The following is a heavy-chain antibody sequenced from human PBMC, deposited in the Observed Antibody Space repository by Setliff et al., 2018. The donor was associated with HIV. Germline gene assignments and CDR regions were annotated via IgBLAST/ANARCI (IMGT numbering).Heavy chain of an antibody. V-gene: IGHV3-74*01. J-gene: IGHJ6*02. CDR2: INTDGSST. Sequence: PGGSLRLSCAASGFTFSNSWMHWVRQAPGKGLVWVSRINTDGSSTGYADSVKGRFTISRDNAKNSLYLQMNSLRAEDTALYYCARDLGTMVRGVIWSYYYGMDVWGQGTTVTVSS. CDR3: ARDLGTMVRGVIWSYYYGMDV. CDR1: GFTFSNSW. D-gene: IGHD3-10*01.